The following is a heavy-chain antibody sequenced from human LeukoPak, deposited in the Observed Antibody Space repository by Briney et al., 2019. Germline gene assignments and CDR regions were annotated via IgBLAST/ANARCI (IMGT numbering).Heavy chain of an antibody. CDR1: GGSISNYY. J-gene: IGHJ6*02. CDR2: IFYTGTT. CDR3: ARTRDFYGMDV. Sequence: SETLSLTCTVSGGSISNYYRSWIRQPPGMGLEWIGYIFYTGTTNYIPSLKSRITISVDTSKSQASLRLSSVTAADTAAYFCARTRDFYGMDVWGQGTTVTVSS. V-gene: IGHV4-59*01.